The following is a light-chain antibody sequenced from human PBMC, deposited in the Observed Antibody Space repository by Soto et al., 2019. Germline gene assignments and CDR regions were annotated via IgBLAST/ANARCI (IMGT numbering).Light chain of an antibody. J-gene: IGKJ5*01. CDR1: QNINNY. CDR2: DAS. Sequence: DIEMTQTKSARSASVGEGVTITCQASQNINNYLNWYQQKPGRAPKLLIYDASNLEAGVPSRFRGSGSGIDFTFTISRLQPEDIATYYCQQYEILPTFGQGTRLAIK. V-gene: IGKV1-33*01. CDR3: QQYEILPT.